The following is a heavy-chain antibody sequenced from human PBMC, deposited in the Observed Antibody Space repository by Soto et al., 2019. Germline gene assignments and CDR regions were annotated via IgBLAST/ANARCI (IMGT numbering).Heavy chain of an antibody. D-gene: IGHD2-15*01. Sequence: SATLSLTCTVSGGSISSYYWSWIRQPPGKGLEWIGYIYYSGRTNYNPSIKSRDTISEDTSKNQFSLKLSSVTAADTAVYYCARDLPQVGYDYWGQGTLVTVS. CDR3: ARDLPQVGYDY. CDR2: IYYSGRT. J-gene: IGHJ4*02. V-gene: IGHV4-59*01. CDR1: GGSISSYY.